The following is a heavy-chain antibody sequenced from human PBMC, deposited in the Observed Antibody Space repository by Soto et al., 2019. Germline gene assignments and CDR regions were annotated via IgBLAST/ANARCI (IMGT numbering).Heavy chain of an antibody. CDR1: GDSVSSNSAA. CDR3: ARDSYCSSTSCYRWDYYGMDV. D-gene: IGHD2-2*02. J-gene: IGHJ6*02. V-gene: IGHV6-1*01. Sequence: PSQTLSLTCAISGDSVSSNSAAWNWIRQSPSRGLEWLGRTYYRSKWYNDYAVSVKSQITINPDTSKNQFSLQLNSVTPEDTAVYYCARDSYCSSTSCYRWDYYGMDVWGQGTTVTVSS. CDR2: TYYRSKWYN.